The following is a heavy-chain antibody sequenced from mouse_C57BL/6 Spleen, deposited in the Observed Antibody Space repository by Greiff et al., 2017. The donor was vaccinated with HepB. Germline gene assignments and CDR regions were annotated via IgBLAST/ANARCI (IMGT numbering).Heavy chain of an antibody. CDR1: GFTFSSYA. Sequence: EVQLVESGGGLVKPGGSLKLSCAASGFTFSSYAMSWVRQTPEKRLEWVATISDGGSYTYYPDNVKGRFTISRDNAKNNLYLQMSHLKSEDTAMYYCARKDGYYDYWGQGTTLTVSS. D-gene: IGHD2-3*01. J-gene: IGHJ2*01. CDR2: ISDGGSYT. CDR3: ARKDGYYDY. V-gene: IGHV5-4*01.